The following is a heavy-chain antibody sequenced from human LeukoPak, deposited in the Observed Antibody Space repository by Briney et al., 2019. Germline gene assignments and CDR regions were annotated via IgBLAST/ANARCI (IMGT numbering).Heavy chain of an antibody. CDR2: IYYSGST. V-gene: IGHV4-39*07. D-gene: IGHD2-2*01. CDR1: GGSISNSNYY. Sequence: PSETLSLTCTVSGGSISNSNYYWGWIRQPPGKGLEWIGNIYYSGSTYYNPSLKSRVTISIDTSKNQFSLKLSSVTAADTAVYYCGRAVTSWPHERFDYWGQGTLVTVSS. J-gene: IGHJ4*02. CDR3: GRAVTSWPHERFDY.